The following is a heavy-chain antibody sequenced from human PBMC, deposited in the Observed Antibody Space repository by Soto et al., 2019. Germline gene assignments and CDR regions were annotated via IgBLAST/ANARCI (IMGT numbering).Heavy chain of an antibody. CDR2: ISTSGSGT. J-gene: IGHJ4*02. Sequence: EVQLLESGGGLVQPGGSLRLSCVVSGFTFSSLSMSWVRQAPGKGLEWVSSISTSGSGTYHADSVKGRFAISRDNSKNTLFLQMNSLRAEDTAEYYCARGSSELGYWGQGTLVTVSS. CDR1: GFTFSSLS. D-gene: IGHD3-10*01. V-gene: IGHV3-23*01. CDR3: ARGSSELGY.